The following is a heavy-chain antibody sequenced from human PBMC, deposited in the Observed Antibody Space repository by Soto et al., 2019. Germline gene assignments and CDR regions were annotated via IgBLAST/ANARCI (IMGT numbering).Heavy chain of an antibody. CDR2: IYYTGST. CDR3: ASHADYCDYVDS. CDR1: GSSISSSNW. D-gene: IGHD4-17*01. J-gene: IGHJ4*02. V-gene: IGHV4-28*01. Sequence: QVQLQESGPGLVKPSDTLSLTCAVSGSSISSSNWWGWIRQPPGKGLEWIGYIYYTGSTYYNTSLKSRVTMSVDTSKNQFSLKLSSVTAVDTAVYYCASHADYCDYVDSWGQGTLVTVSS.